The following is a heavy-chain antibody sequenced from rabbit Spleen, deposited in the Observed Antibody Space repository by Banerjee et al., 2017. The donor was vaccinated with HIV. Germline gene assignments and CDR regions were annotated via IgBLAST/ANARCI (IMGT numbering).Heavy chain of an antibody. V-gene: IGHV1S40*01. D-gene: IGHD8-1*01. CDR2: IAGSNTGFT. Sequence: QSLEESGGDLVKPGASLTLTCTASEFSFSSSDYMCWVRQAPGKGLEWISCIAGSNTGFTYSATWAKGRFTISKTSSTTVTLQMTSLTVADTATYFCARDTGSSFSSYGMDLGGPGPLVTVS. CDR1: EFSFSSSDY. J-gene: IGHJ6*01. CDR3: ARDTGSSFSSYGMDL.